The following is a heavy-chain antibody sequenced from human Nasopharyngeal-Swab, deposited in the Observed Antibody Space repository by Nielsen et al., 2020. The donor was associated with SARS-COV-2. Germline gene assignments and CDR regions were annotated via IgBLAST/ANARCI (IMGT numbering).Heavy chain of an antibody. CDR2: ISFDGRRT. D-gene: IGHD3-10*01. J-gene: IGHJ6*03. CDR3: ARGGSPGNYFYYMDV. Sequence: WIRQPPGKGLEWVAVISFDGRRTYYADSVKGRFTISRDNPQNTQYLQMNSLRGEDTALFYCARGGSPGNYFYYMDVWGKGTTVTVSS. V-gene: IGHV3-30*04.